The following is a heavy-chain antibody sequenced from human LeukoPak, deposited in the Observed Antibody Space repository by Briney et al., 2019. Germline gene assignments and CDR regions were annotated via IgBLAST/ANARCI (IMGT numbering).Heavy chain of an antibody. CDR2: INHSGST. J-gene: IGHJ5*02. D-gene: IGHD6-13*01. V-gene: IGHV4-34*01. CDR3: ARAAGIAAAGKRYNWFDP. Sequence: PSETLSLTCAVYGGSFSGYYWSWIRQPPGKGLEWIGEINHSGSTNYNPSLKSRVTISVDTSKNQFSLKLSSVAAADTAVYYCARAAGIAAAGKRYNWFDPWGQGTLVTVSS. CDR1: GGSFSGYY.